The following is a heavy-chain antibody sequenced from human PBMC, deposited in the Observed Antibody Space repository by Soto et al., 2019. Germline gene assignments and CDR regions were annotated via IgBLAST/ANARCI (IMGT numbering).Heavy chain of an antibody. CDR2: ISYDGSNK. CDR1: GFTFSSYG. J-gene: IGHJ4*02. Sequence: QVQLVESGGGVVQPGRSLRLSCAASGFTFSSYGMHWVRQAPGKGLEWVAVISYDGSNKYYADSVKGRFTISRDNSKNTLYLQMNSLRAEDTAVYYCAKDQVSVDIVATIPGYWGQGTLVTVSS. CDR3: AKDQVSVDIVATIPGY. D-gene: IGHD5-12*01. V-gene: IGHV3-30*18.